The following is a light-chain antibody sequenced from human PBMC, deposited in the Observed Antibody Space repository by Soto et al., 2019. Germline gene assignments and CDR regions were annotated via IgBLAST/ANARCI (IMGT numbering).Light chain of an antibody. CDR3: KQRSNWPPT. V-gene: IGKV3-11*01. Sequence: EIVLTQSPGTLSLSPGERATLSCRASQSVDDSHLAWYQLRPGQAHRLLIYGAYTRATGIQARFSGSGSGTDFTLTIRSLEPEDFVVYYCKQRSNWPPTFGQGTRLEIK. J-gene: IGKJ5*01. CDR2: GAY. CDR1: QSVDDSH.